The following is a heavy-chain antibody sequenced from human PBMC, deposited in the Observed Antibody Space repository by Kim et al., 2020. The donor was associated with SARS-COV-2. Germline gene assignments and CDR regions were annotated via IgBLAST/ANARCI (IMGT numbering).Heavy chain of an antibody. D-gene: IGHD5-18*01. Sequence: AESVKGRITISRDNSKNTLYLQMNSLRAEETAVYYCARDPDTAMVYFDYWGQGTLVTVSS. J-gene: IGHJ4*02. CDR3: ARDPDTAMVYFDY. V-gene: IGHV3-33*01.